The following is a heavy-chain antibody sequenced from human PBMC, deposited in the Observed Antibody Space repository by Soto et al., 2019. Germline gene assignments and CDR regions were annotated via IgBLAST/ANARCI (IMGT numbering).Heavy chain of an antibody. D-gene: IGHD6-19*01. Sequence: PGESLKISCKASGYSFSTNWIGWVRQMPGKGLEWMGIIYPGDSDTRYSPSFQGQVTISADKSISTAYLQWSSLKASDTAMYYCARSLDSSGWQPFKYWGQGTLVTVSS. CDR3: ARSLDSSGWQPFKY. CDR2: IYPGDSDT. CDR1: GYSFSTNW. J-gene: IGHJ4*02. V-gene: IGHV5-51*01.